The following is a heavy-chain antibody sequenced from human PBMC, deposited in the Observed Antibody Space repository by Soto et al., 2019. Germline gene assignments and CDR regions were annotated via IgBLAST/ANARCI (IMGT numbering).Heavy chain of an antibody. Sequence: QVQLVQSGAEVKKPGASVKVSCKASGYTFTSSGMSWVRQAPGQGLEWMGWISAHTGSSEYAQRFQVRITMTTERSTSTAYMELRRLRSDDTAVYYCARAFFYQGSDSRGYSFDAFDFWGPGTLVTVSS. CDR3: ARAFFYQGSDSRGYSFDAFDF. V-gene: IGHV1-18*01. CDR1: GYTFTSSG. J-gene: IGHJ3*01. D-gene: IGHD3-22*01. CDR2: ISAHTGSS.